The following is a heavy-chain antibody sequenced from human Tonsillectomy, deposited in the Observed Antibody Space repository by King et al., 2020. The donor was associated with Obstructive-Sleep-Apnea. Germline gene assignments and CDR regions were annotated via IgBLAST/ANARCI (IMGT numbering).Heavy chain of an antibody. Sequence: QLVQSGAEVKKPGASVKVSCKASGYTFTGYYMHWVRQAPGQGLEWMGWINPNSGGTNYAQKFQGRVTMTRDTSISTAYMELSRLRSDDTAVYYCARDQQRVGYSGYDSDYWGQGTLVTVSS. J-gene: IGHJ4*02. CDR1: GYTFTGYY. CDR3: ARDQQRVGYSGYDSDY. V-gene: IGHV1-2*02. D-gene: IGHD5-12*01. CDR2: INPNSGGT.